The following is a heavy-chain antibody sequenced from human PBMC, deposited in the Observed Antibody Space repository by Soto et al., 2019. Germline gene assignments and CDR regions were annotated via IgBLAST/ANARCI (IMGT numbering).Heavy chain of an antibody. CDR3: ARPAQITIFSGGALDALHI. CDR2: IYPGDSDT. D-gene: IGHD3-9*01. V-gene: IGHV5-51*01. Sequence: PGESLKISCKGSGYSFSSYWIAWVRQMPGKGLEWMGIIYPGDSDTRYSPSFQGQVTISADKSITTAYVQWSSLKASDTAMYYCARPAQITIFSGGALDALHIWGQGTMVTVSS. CDR1: GYSFSSYW. J-gene: IGHJ3*02.